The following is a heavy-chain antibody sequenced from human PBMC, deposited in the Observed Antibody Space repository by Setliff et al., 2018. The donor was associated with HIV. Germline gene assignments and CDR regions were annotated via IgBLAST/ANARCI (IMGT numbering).Heavy chain of an antibody. CDR3: ARHFYGYYGSNGLPIQY. CDR2: VCYSGGT. Sequence: PSETLSLTCIVSGGSIRPTNYCWGWIHQTPGQGLEWIGTVCYSGGTYYNPSLMGRVTISIDTSKNQFSLNLSSVAAADTAVYYCARHFYGYYGSNGLPIQYWGQGTLVTVSS. J-gene: IGHJ4*02. CDR1: GGSIRPTNYC. D-gene: IGHD3-22*01. V-gene: IGHV4-39*01.